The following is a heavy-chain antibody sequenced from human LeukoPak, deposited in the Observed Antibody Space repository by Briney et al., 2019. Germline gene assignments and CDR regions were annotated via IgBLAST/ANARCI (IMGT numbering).Heavy chain of an antibody. D-gene: IGHD3-3*01. J-gene: IGHJ4*02. CDR3: ARGLNYDFWSGYPFDY. V-gene: IGHV3-66*01. CDR2: IYSGGGT. CDR1: GFTVSSNY. Sequence: GGSLRLSCAASGFTVSSNYMSWVRQAPGKGLEWVSVIYSGGGTYYADSVKGRFTISRDNSKNTLYLQMNSLRAEDTAVYYCARGLNYDFWSGYPFDYWGQGTLVTVSS.